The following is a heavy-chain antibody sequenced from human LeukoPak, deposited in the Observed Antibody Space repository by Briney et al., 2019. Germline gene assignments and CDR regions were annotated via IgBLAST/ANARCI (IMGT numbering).Heavy chain of an antibody. V-gene: IGHV1-18*01. J-gene: IGHJ6*03. CDR3: ARVSTVTTGPLYYYYMDV. Sequence: ASVKVSCKASGYTFTSYGISWVRQAPGQGLEWMGWTSAYNGNTNYAQKLQGRVTMTTDTSTSTAYMELRSLRSDDTAVYYCARVSTVTTGPLYYYYMDVWGKGTTVTISS. D-gene: IGHD4-11*01. CDR1: GYTFTSYG. CDR2: TSAYNGNT.